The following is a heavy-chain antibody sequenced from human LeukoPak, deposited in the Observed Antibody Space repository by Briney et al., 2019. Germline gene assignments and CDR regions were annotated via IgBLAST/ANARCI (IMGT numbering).Heavy chain of an antibody. V-gene: IGHV3-23*01. CDR3: AKDGIAAAGYYYYMDV. J-gene: IGHJ6*03. D-gene: IGHD6-13*01. Sequence: PGGSLRLSCAASGFTFSSYAMSWVRQAPGKGLEWVSAISGSGGSTYYADSVKGRFTISRDNSKNTLYLQMNSLRAEDTAVYYCAKDGIAAAGYYYYMDVWGKGTTVTVSS. CDR2: ISGSGGST. CDR1: GFTFSSYA.